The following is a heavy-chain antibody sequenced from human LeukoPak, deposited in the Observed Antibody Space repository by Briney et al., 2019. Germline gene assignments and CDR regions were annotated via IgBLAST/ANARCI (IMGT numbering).Heavy chain of an antibody. CDR3: ARAPLGGSTLFAP. V-gene: IGHV6-1*01. Sequence: SQTLSLTCAISGDSFSSDSAAWNWIRQSPSRGLEWLARTYFRSKWYYDYGLAVKGRITINPDTSKNQFSLQLNSVTPEDTAVFFCARAPLGGSTLFAPWGQGPLVTVSS. CDR2: TYFRSKWYY. J-gene: IGHJ5*02. CDR1: GDSFSSDSAA. D-gene: IGHD2/OR15-2a*01.